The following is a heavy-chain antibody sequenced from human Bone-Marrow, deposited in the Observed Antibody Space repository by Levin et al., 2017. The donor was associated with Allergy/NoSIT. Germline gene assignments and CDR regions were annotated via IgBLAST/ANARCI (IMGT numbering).Heavy chain of an antibody. D-gene: IGHD3-10*01. CDR1: GFTFNTYA. J-gene: IGHJ6*03. CDR3: AKDLGVYGSGSYNYMDV. CDR2: ISYHGSNK. Sequence: GGSLRLSCAASGFTFNTYAMHWVRQAPGKGLEWVAVISYHGSNKYYADSVKGRFSASRDNSKNTLYLQMNSLRAEDSAVYYCAKDLGVYGSGSYNYMDVWGKGTTVTVSS. V-gene: IGHV3-30*18.